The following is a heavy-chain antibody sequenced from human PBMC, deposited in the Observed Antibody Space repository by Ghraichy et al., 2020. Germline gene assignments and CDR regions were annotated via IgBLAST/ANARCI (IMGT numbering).Heavy chain of an antibody. Sequence: SETLSLTCAVSGGSISSSNWWSWVRQPPGKGLEWIGEIYHSGSTNYNPSLKSRVTISVDKSKNQFSLKLSSVTAADTAVYYCARGSGSGSSPFGYWGQGTLVTVSS. CDR3: ARGSGSGSSPFGY. D-gene: IGHD3-10*01. V-gene: IGHV4-4*02. J-gene: IGHJ4*02. CDR2: IYHSGST. CDR1: GGSISSSNW.